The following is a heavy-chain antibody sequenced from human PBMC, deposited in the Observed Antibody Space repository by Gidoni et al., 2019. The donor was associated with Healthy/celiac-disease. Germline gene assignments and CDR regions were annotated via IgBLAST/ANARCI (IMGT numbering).Heavy chain of an antibody. CDR3: ARDLGDCSGGSCYDLDY. D-gene: IGHD2-15*01. Sequence: QVQLVESGGGVVQPGRSLRLSCAASGFTFSSYGMHWVRQAPGKGLEWVAVIWYGGSNKYYADSVKGRFTISRDNSKNTLYLQMNSLRAEDTAVYYCARDLGDCSGGSCYDLDYWGQGTLVTVSS. CDR1: GFTFSSYG. V-gene: IGHV3-33*01. J-gene: IGHJ4*02. CDR2: IWYGGSNK.